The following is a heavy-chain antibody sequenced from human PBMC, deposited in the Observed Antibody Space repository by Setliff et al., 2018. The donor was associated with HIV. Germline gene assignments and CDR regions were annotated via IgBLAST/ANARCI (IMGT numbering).Heavy chain of an antibody. D-gene: IGHD3-3*02. J-gene: IGHJ5*02. CDR1: GYNFTDYD. CDR3: ARGTAPRPASVLEFLEWLFPNWSDP. V-gene: IGHV1-8*02. CDR2: MNPNNGNT. Sequence: ASVKVSCKASGYNFTDYDINWVRQATGQGLEWMGWMNPNNGNTGYAEKFQGRVTMTRDTSISTAYMELSSLRSDDTAVYYCARGTAPRPASVLEFLEWLFPNWSDPWGQGTLVTVSS.